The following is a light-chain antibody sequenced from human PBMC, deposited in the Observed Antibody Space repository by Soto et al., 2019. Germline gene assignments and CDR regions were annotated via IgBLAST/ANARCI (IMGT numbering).Light chain of an antibody. V-gene: IGLV1-44*01. Sequence: QSVLTQPPSASGTPGQRVTISCSGSSSNIGSNTVNWYQQLPGTAPKLLIYSNNQRPSGVPHRFSASKSGTSASLAISGLQSEDEADYYCAAWDDSLNGYVFGTGTKLTVL. J-gene: IGLJ1*01. CDR1: SSNIGSNT. CDR3: AAWDDSLNGYV. CDR2: SNN.